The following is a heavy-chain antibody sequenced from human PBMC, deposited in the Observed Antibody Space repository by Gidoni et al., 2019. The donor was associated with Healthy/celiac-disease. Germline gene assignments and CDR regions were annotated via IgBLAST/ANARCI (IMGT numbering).Heavy chain of an antibody. CDR2: ISWNSGSI. V-gene: IGHV3-9*01. J-gene: IGHJ4*02. CDR3: ARGDGYNSPFDY. Sequence: EVQLVESGGGLVQPGRSLRLSCAASGFTFDDYAMHWVRQAPGKGLEWVSGISWNSGSIGYADSVKGRFTISRDNAKNSLYLQMNSLRAEDTALYYCARGDGYNSPFDYWGQGTLVTVSS. D-gene: IGHD5-12*01. CDR1: GFTFDDYA.